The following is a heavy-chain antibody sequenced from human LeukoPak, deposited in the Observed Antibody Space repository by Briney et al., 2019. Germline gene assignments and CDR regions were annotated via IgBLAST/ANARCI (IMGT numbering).Heavy chain of an antibody. CDR2: IYHSGST. J-gene: IGHJ4*02. Sequence: KPSETLSLTCAVSGYSISSGYYWGWIRQPPGKGLEWIGSIYHSGSTYYNPSLKSRVTISVDTSKNQFSLKLSSVPAADTAVYYCARRWGWYFDYWGQGTLVTVSS. CDR1: GYSISSGYY. D-gene: IGHD3-16*01. CDR3: ARRWGWYFDY. V-gene: IGHV4-38-2*01.